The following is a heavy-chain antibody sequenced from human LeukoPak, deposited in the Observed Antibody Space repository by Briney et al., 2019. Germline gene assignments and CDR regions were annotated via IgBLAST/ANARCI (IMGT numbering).Heavy chain of an antibody. J-gene: IGHJ4*02. D-gene: IGHD5-18*01. CDR3: ARHLSGVTGYSYGRGIDY. CDR2: ISSSSSYI. V-gene: IGHV3-21*01. CDR1: GITFNSYT. Sequence: GGSLRLSCAASGITFNSYTMNWVRQAPGKGLEWVSSISSSSSYIYYAASVKGRFTISRDNAKNSLYLQMKSLRAEDTAVYYCARHLSGVTGYSYGRGIDYWGQGTLVTVSS.